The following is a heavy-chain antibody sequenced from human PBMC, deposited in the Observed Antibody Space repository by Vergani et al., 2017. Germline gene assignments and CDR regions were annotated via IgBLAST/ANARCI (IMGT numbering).Heavy chain of an antibody. CDR3: ATIGYRRWGYYFDY. CDR1: GYSIRNGYY. Sequence: QVQLQESGPGLVEPSETLWLTCAVSGYSIRNGYYWGWIRQPPGKGLEWIGSIYHSGSTHYNPSLKSRVTISVDTSKNDFSLKVTSVTAADTAVYYCATIGYRRWGYYFDYWGQGILVTVSS. CDR2: IYHSGST. V-gene: IGHV4-38-2*01. J-gene: IGHJ4*02. D-gene: IGHD2-2*02.